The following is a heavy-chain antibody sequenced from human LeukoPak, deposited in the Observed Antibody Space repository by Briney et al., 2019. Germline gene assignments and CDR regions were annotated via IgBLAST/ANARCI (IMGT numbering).Heavy chain of an antibody. D-gene: IGHD5-24*01. J-gene: IGHJ4*02. Sequence: ASVTVSFKASGYTFTFYYIHWVRQAPGQGPEWMGYINPNTGGTKYAQKFQDRVTMTRDTSISTAYMELSRLRSDDTAVYYCARVRDGNTVDFDYWGQGTLVTVSS. CDR2: INPNTGGT. CDR3: ARVRDGNTVDFDY. V-gene: IGHV1-2*02. CDR1: GYTFTFYY.